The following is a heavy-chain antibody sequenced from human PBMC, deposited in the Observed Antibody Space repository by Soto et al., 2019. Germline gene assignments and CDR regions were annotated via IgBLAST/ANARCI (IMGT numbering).Heavy chain of an antibody. Sequence: GVSLRLSCAASGFMFSSYWMSWVRQAPGRGLEWVATIKDDGSEKYYVDSVNGRFTVSRDNAENSLYLQMNSLRAEDTAVYYCARATGADKEDYWGQGTLVTVSS. V-gene: IGHV3-7*04. CDR3: ARATGADKEDY. D-gene: IGHD3-10*01. CDR1: GFMFSSYW. CDR2: IKDDGSEK. J-gene: IGHJ4*02.